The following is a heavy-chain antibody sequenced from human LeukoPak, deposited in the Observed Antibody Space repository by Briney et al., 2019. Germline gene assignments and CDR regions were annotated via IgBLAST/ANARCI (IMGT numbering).Heavy chain of an antibody. CDR3: AKALLSDPRTLDYFDY. CDR2: ISGSSGST. V-gene: IGHV3-23*01. CDR1: GFTFNTYA. J-gene: IGHJ4*02. Sequence: PRGSLRLSCAASGFTFNTYAMSWVRQAPGKGLEWGSVISGSSGSTYYADSVKGRFTMSRDNSKNTLFLQMSSLGAEDTAVYYCAKALLSDPRTLDYFDYWGQGTLVTVSS. D-gene: IGHD1-1*01.